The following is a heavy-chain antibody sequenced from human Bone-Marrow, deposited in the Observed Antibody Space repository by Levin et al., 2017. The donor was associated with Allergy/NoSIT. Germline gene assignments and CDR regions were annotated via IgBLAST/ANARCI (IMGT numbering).Heavy chain of an antibody. CDR2: MNPNSGNT. CDR1: GYTFTSYD. D-gene: IGHD1-14*01. V-gene: IGHV1-8*01. J-gene: IGHJ4*02. Sequence: ASVKVSCKASGYTFTSYDINWVRQATGQGLEWMGWMNPNSGNTGYAQKFQGRVTMTRNTSISTAYMELSSLRSEDTAVYYCAREGGDNWNHFTLPGSFDYWGQGTLVTVSS. CDR3: AREGGDNWNHFTLPGSFDY.